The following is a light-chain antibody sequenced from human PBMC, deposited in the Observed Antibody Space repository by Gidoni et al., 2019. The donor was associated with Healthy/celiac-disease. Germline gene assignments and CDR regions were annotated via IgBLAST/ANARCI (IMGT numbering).Light chain of an antibody. CDR3: QQPREIT. CDR1: QGISSY. V-gene: IGKV1-9*01. J-gene: IGKJ3*01. Sequence: IQLTQSPSSLSASVGDRVTITCRASQGISSYLAWYQQKPGKAPKLLIYAASTLQSGVPSRFSGSGSGTDFTLTISSLQPEDFATYYCQQPREITFGPXTKVDIK. CDR2: AAS.